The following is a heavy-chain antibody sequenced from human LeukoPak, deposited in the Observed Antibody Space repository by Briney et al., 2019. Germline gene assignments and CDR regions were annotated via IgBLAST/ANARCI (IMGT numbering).Heavy chain of an antibody. CDR3: ARVDYASGEYHFDY. CDR2: IYSGGST. CDR1: GFNVSGNY. D-gene: IGHD3-10*01. V-gene: IGHV3-66*01. Sequence: PGGSLRLSCAASGFNVSGNYMSWVRQAPGKGLEWVSIIYSGGSTYSADSVKGRFTISRDKSKNTLYLQMNSLRAEDTAVYYCARVDYASGEYHFDYWGQGTLVTVSS. J-gene: IGHJ4*02.